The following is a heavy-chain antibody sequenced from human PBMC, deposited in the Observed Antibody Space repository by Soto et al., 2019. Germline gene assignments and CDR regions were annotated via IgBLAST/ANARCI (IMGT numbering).Heavy chain of an antibody. CDR1: GITFTNYW. CDR3: GTVFEH. V-gene: IGHV3-74*01. Sequence: EVQLVESGGGSVQPGGSLRLSCVASGITFTNYWMHWVRQVPGKGLVWVARVDSDGRGTSYADFVKGRFTISRDNAKNTLDLQMNGLRVGDTAMYYCGTVFEHWGQGIPVTVSS. J-gene: IGHJ4*02. CDR2: VDSDGRGT.